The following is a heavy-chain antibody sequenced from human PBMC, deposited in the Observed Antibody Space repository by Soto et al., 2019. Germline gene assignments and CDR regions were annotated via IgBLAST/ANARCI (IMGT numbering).Heavy chain of an antibody. Sequence: QVQLVQSGAEVKKPGASVKVSCKASGYTFSDYYIHWVRQAPGQGLEWMGWINPNSGGTNSAEQFQDRVTMTRDTSISTAHMELRRLRSDDTAVYYCARERYCTTPGCSAFAPWGQGTLVTVSS. J-gene: IGHJ5*02. D-gene: IGHD2-2*01. V-gene: IGHV1-2*02. CDR2: INPNSGGT. CDR1: GYTFSDYY. CDR3: ARERYCTTPGCSAFAP.